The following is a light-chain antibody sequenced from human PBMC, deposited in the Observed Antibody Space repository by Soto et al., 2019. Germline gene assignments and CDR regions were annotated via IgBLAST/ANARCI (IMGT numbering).Light chain of an antibody. J-gene: IGLJ2*01. V-gene: IGLV2-8*01. CDR3: SSYAGSNIPVV. CDR1: SSDVGGYNY. CDR2: EVS. Sequence: QSVLTQPPSVSGSPGQSVTISCTGTSSDVGGYNYVSWYQHHPGKAPKLMIYEVSKRPSGVPDRFSGSKSGNTASLTVSGLQAEDEADYYCSSYAGSNIPVVFGGGTKLTVL.